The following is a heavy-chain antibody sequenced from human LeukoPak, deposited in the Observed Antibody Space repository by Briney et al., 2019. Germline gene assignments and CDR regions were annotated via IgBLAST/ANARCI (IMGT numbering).Heavy chain of an antibody. D-gene: IGHD6-13*01. CDR1: GFTFSSYG. V-gene: IGHV3-33*01. CDR2: IWYDGSNK. Sequence: GGSLRLSCAASGFTFSSYGMHWVRQAPGKGLERVAVIWYDGSNKYYADSVKGRFTIFRDNSKNTLYLQMNSLRAEDTAVYYCARGIEGAAFDYWGQGTLVTVSS. CDR3: ARGIEGAAFDY. J-gene: IGHJ4*02.